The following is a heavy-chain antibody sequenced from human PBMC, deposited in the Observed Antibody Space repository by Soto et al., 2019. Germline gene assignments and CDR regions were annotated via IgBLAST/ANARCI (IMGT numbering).Heavy chain of an antibody. CDR1: GGTFRTGS. V-gene: IGHV1-69*13. CDR2: ILPFFGTA. D-gene: IGHD4-17*01. Sequence: QVHLVQSGAEVKKPGSSVKVSCKYSGGTFRTGSINWVRQAPGQGPEWMGGILPFFGTADYAPRFQGRVTITADGATTTAYMELRSLTSQDTAVYFCARGQEYGGNSDAFDVWGQGTMVTVSS. J-gene: IGHJ3*01. CDR3: ARGQEYGGNSDAFDV.